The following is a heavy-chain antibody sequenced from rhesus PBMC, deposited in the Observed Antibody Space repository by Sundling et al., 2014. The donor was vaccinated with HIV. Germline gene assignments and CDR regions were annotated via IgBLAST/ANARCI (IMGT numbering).Heavy chain of an antibody. D-gene: IGHD5-24*01. J-gene: IGHJ4*01. CDR1: GYSISSDYY. CDR3: ARPVDY. CDR2: INGNSGSI. Sequence: QVQLQESGPGLVKPSETLSLTCAVSGYSISSDYYWGWIRQPPGKGLEYIGYINGNSGSIYYNPSLKSRVTISKDTSKNQFSLNLSSVTAADTAVYYCARPVDYWGQGVLVTVSS. V-gene: IGHV4-99*01.